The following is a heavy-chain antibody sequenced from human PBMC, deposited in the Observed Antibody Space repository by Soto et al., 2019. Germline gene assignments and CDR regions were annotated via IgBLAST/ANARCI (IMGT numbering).Heavy chain of an antibody. CDR1: GGSISDSDW. V-gene: IGHV4-4*02. D-gene: IGHD1-20*01. CDR2: IFHSGST. Sequence: PSETLSLTCVVSGGSISDSDWWSWVRQPPGKGLEWIGEIFHSGSTNYNPSLKSRVTMSVDKSKNHLSLKLSSVTAADAALYYCARRERYYNWFEPWGQGTLVTVSS. CDR3: ARRERYYNWFEP. J-gene: IGHJ5*02.